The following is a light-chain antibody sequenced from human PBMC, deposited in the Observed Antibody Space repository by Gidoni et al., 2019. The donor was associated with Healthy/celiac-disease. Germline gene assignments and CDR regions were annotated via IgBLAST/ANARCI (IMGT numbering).Light chain of an antibody. CDR3: QQYCNTLIT. CDR2: AAS. CDR1: QGISNS. J-gene: IGKJ5*01. V-gene: IGKV1-NL1*01. Sequence: DIQMTPSPSSLSASVGDRVTPTCRASQGISNSLAWYQQKPGKAPRLLLYAASRLESGVPSRFSGSGSGTDYTLTISSLQPEDFAAYYCQQYCNTLITFGQGTRLEIK.